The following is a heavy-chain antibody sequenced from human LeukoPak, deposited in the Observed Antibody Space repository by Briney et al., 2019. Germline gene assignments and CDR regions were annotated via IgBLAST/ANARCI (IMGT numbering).Heavy chain of an antibody. Sequence: PEGSLRLSCAASKFTFSDSYMGWMRQAPGKGLEWVSYISNSGTTTYYADSVKGRFTISRDNAKNSLYLQMNSLRAEDTAVYYCARAGGSYAFDIWGQGTMVTVSS. V-gene: IGHV3-11*04. CDR1: KFTFSDSY. CDR3: ARAGGSYAFDI. J-gene: IGHJ3*02. D-gene: IGHD3-10*01. CDR2: ISNSGTTT.